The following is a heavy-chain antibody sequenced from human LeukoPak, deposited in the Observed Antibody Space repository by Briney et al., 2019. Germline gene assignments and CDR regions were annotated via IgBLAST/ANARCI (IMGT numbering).Heavy chain of an antibody. D-gene: IGHD3-3*01. CDR2: ISWNSGSI. J-gene: IGHJ4*02. V-gene: IGHV3-9*01. CDR3: ARGSADFWSGYDGGATDY. CDR1: GFTFDDYA. Sequence: GGSLRLSCAASGFTFDDYAMHWVRHAPGKGLEWVSGISWNSGSICYADSVKGRFTISRDNAKNSLYLQMNSLRAEDTAVYYCARGSADFWSGYDGGATDYWGQGTLVTVSS.